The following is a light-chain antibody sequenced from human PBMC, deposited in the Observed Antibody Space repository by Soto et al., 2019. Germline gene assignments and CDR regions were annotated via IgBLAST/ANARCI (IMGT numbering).Light chain of an antibody. CDR2: GAS. V-gene: IGKV3-20*01. J-gene: IGKJ1*01. CDR1: QSVSSSY. Sequence: EIVLTQSPGTLSLSPGERATLSCSASQSVSSSYLAWYQQKPGQAPRLLIYGASSRATGTPDRFSASGSATEFTLNINRLEPEDFAVYYCHQYGASPWTFGQGTKVDIK. CDR3: HQYGASPWT.